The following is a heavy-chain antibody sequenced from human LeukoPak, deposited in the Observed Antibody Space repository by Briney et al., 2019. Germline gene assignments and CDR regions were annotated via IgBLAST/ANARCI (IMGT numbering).Heavy chain of an antibody. CDR1: GFTFSSYA. J-gene: IGHJ3*02. CDR2: ISGSGGST. CDR3: AKDADILTGYGGPYDAFDI. Sequence: GGSLRLSCAASGFTFSSYAMSWVRQAPGKGLEWVSAISGSGGSTYYADSVKGRFTISRDNSKKTLYLQMNSLRAEDTAVYYCAKDADILTGYGGPYDAFDIWGQGTMVTVSS. V-gene: IGHV3-23*01. D-gene: IGHD3-9*01.